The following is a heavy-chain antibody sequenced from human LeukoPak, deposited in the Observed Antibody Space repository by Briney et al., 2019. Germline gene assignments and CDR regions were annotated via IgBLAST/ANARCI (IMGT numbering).Heavy chain of an antibody. CDR2: ISGSGGST. CDR1: GFTFSSYA. V-gene: IGHV3-23*01. CDR3: AKGPQLPQYFQH. D-gene: IGHD2-2*01. Sequence: GGSLRLSCAASGFTFSSYAMSWVRQAPGKGLEWVSAISGSGGSTYYADSVKGRFSISRDNSKNTLYLQMNSLRAEDTAIYYCAKGPQLPQYFQHWGQGTLVTVSS. J-gene: IGHJ1*01.